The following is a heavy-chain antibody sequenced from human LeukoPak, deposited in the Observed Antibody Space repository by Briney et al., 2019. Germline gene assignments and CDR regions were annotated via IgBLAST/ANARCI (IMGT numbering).Heavy chain of an antibody. CDR1: GFTVSSNY. Sequence: GGSLRLSCAASGFTVSSNYMSWVRQAPGKGLEWVSAISGSGGSTYYADSVKGRFTISRDNSKNTLYLQMNSLRAEDTAVYYCAKDDSWAYGEMLYFQHWGQGTLVTVSS. CDR2: ISGSGGST. D-gene: IGHD4-17*01. CDR3: AKDDSWAYGEMLYFQH. V-gene: IGHV3-23*01. J-gene: IGHJ1*01.